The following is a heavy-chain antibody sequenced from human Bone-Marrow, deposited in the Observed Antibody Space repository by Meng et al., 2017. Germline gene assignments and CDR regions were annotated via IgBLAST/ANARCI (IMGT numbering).Heavy chain of an antibody. V-gene: IGHV3-23*01. D-gene: IGHD4-17*01. CDR1: GFTFSSYA. Sequence: GESLKISCAASGFTFSSYAMSWVRQAPGKGLEWVSAISGSGGSTYYAGSVKGRFTISRDNSKNTLYLQMNSLRAEDTAVYYCAREPRDYGDYSRWGQGTLVTVSS. CDR3: AREPRDYGDYSR. J-gene: IGHJ4*02. CDR2: ISGSGGST.